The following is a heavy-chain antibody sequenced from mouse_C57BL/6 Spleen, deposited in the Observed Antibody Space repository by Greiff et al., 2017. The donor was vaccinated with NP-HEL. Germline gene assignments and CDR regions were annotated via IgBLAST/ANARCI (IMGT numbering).Heavy chain of an antibody. D-gene: IGHD2-2*01. V-gene: IGHV1-55*01. CDR2: IYPGSGST. CDR1: GYTFTSYW. Sequence: QVQLQQPGAELVKPGASVKMSCEASGYTFTSYWITWVKQRPGQGLEWIGDIYPGSGSTNYNEKFKSKATLTVDTSSSTAYMQLSSRTSEDSAVYYCARGRGYDPYYFDYWGQGTTLTVSS. J-gene: IGHJ2*01. CDR3: ARGRGYDPYYFDY.